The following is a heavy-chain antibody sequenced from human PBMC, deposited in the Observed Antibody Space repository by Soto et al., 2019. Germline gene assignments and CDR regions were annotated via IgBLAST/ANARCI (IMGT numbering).Heavy chain of an antibody. V-gene: IGHV4-59*01. J-gene: IGHJ4*02. CDR1: GGSISSYY. D-gene: IGHD5-12*01. CDR3: ASEPIVAPYFDY. CDR2: IYYSGST. Sequence: SETLSLTCTVSGGSISSYYWSWIRQPPGKGLEWIGYIYYSGSTNYNPSLKSRVTISVDTSKNQFSLKLSSVTAADTAVYYCASEPIVAPYFDYWGQGTLATVYS.